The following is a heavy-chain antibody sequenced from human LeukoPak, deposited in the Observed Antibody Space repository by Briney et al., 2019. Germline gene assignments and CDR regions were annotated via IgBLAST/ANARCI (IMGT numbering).Heavy chain of an antibody. CDR1: GFTVSNNY. CDR3: TTDLLGFGELGNLYYYYGMDV. J-gene: IGHJ6*02. CDR2: IKSKTDGGTT. Sequence: NPGGSLRLSCAASGFTVSNNYMSWVCQAPGQGLEWVGRIKSKTDGGTTDYAAPVKGRFTISRDDSKNTLYLQMNSLKTEDTAVYYCTTDLLGFGELGNLYYYYGMDVWGQGTTVTVSS. D-gene: IGHD3-10*01. V-gene: IGHV3-15*01.